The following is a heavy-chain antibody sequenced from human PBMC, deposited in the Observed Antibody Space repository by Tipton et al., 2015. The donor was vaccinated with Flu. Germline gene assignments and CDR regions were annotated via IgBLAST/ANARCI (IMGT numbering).Heavy chain of an antibody. CDR3: ARVNRSWLVP. CDR1: GGSISDYY. J-gene: IGHJ5*02. D-gene: IGHD2/OR15-2a*01. V-gene: IGHV4-59*13. Sequence: TLSLTCPLSGGSISDYYYTWIRQPPGKGLEWIGSIFYTGNTDYSPSLKSRVTISLDTSKNQFSLELTSMTAADTAVYYCARVNRSWLVPWGQGTLVTVSS. CDR2: IFYTGNT.